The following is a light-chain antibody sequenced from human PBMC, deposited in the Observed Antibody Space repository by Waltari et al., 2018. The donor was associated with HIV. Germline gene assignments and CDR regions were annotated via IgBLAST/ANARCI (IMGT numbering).Light chain of an antibody. J-gene: IGLJ2*01. Sequence: SYVLTQPPSVSVAPGQTARITCGGNNIGRKSVPCYQQKPGQAPVLVVYDDSDRPSGIPERFSGSNSGNTATLTISRVEAGDEADYYCQVWDSSSDLVVFGGGTKLTVL. CDR1: NIGRKS. V-gene: IGLV3-21*02. CDR3: QVWDSSSDLVV. CDR2: DDS.